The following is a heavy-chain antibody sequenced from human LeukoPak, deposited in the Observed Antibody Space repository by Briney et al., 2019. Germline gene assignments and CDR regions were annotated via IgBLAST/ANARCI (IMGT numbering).Heavy chain of an antibody. CDR3: ARAPYYYDSSGFDY. CDR1: GGSISSSSYY. V-gene: IGHV4-61*02. Sequence: SETLSLTCTVSGGSISSSSYYWSWIRQPAGKGLEWIGRIYTSGSTNYNPSLKSRVTMSVDTSKNQFSLKLSSVTAADTAVYYCARAPYYYDSSGFDYWGQGTLVTVSS. J-gene: IGHJ4*02. CDR2: IYTSGST. D-gene: IGHD3-22*01.